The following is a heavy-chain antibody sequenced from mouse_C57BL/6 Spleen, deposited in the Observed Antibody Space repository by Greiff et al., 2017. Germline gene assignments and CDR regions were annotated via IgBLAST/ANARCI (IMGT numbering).Heavy chain of an antibody. CDR2: IYPGDGDT. D-gene: IGHD1-1*01. Sequence: QVQLQQSGAELVKPGASVKISCKASGYAFSSYWMNWVKQRPGKGLEWIGQIYPGDGDTNYNGKFKGKATLTADKSSSTAYMQLSSLTSEDSAVYFCARGGYYGSSRRLWFAYWGEGTLVTVSA. CDR1: GYAFSSYW. J-gene: IGHJ3*01. CDR3: ARGGYYGSSRRLWFAY. V-gene: IGHV1-80*01.